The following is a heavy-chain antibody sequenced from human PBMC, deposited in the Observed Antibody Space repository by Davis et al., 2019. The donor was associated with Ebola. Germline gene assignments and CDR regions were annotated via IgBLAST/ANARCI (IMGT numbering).Heavy chain of an antibody. Sequence: AGSLTLSCAASGFTFSSYWMSWVRQAPGKGLEWVANIKQDGSEKYYVDSVKGRFTISRDNAKNSLYLQMNSLRAEDTAVYYCARVLDYDFWSGPFDYWGQGTLVTVSS. J-gene: IGHJ4*02. CDR2: IKQDGSEK. CDR3: ARVLDYDFWSGPFDY. V-gene: IGHV3-7*01. D-gene: IGHD3-3*01. CDR1: GFTFSSYW.